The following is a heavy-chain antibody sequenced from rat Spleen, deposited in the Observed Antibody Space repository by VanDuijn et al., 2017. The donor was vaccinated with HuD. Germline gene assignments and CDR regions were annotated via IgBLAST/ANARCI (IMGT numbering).Heavy chain of an antibody. J-gene: IGHJ2*01. CDR2: IRTGGGDT. CDR3: ARHRNYGGIPFDS. Sequence: EVQLVESGGGLVPPGRSLELSCAASGFTFSDYTMAWVRQAPTKGLEWVASIRTGGGDTYYRDSVRGRFTISRDDAKSTLYLQMDSLRSEDTATYYCARHRNYGGIPFDSWGQGVMVTVSS. CDR1: GFTFSDYT. D-gene: IGHD1-11*01. V-gene: IGHV5S23*01.